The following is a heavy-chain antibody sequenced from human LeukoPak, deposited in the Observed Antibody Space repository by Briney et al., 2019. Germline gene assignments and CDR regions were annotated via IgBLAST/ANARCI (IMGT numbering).Heavy chain of an antibody. Sequence: GGSLRLSCAASGFTFGSYSMNWVRQAPGKGLEWVSSISSSSSNIYYADSVKGRFTISRDNAKNSLYLQMNSLRVEDTAVYYCARCTTGRTFGSLREIKRSREIDYWGQGTLVTVSS. D-gene: IGHD1-1*01. J-gene: IGHJ4*02. V-gene: IGHV3-21*01. CDR3: ARCTTGRTFGSLREIKRSREIDY. CDR2: ISSSSSNI. CDR1: GFTFGSYS.